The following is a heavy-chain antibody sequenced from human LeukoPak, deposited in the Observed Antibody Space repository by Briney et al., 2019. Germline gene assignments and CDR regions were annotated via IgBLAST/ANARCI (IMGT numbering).Heavy chain of an antibody. D-gene: IGHD2-2*01. CDR3: AGGNAAANQDYYYYGMDV. Sequence: SETLSLTCTVSGGSIISYYWSWIRQPPGKGLEWIGYIYYSGSTNYNPSLKSRVTISVDTSKNQFSLKLSSVTAADTAVYYCAGGNAAANQDYYYYGMDVWGQGTTVTVSS. CDR1: GGSIISYY. V-gene: IGHV4-59*01. J-gene: IGHJ6*02. CDR2: IYYSGST.